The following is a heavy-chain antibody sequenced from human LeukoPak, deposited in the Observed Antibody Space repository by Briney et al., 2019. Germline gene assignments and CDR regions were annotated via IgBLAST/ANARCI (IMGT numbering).Heavy chain of an antibody. CDR1: GDSISNGSYY. D-gene: IGHD3-22*01. V-gene: IGHV4-61*02. CDR3: ARSSESYDSSGYYSYYFDY. J-gene: IGHJ4*02. CDR2: IYASGST. Sequence: SQTLSLTCTVSGDSISNGSYYWSWIRQPAGKGLEWIGRIYASGSTYYNPSLKSRVTISVDTSKNQFSLRLSSVTAADTAVYYCARSSESYDSSGYYSYYFDYWGQGTLVTVSS.